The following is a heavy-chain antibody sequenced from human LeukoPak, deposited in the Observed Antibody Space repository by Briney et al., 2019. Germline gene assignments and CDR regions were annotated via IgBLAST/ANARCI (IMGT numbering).Heavy chain of an antibody. V-gene: IGHV4-39*07. CDR3: ARGWYSSSHWFDP. CDR1: GGSISITSYY. Sequence: PSETLSLTCTVSGGSISITSYYWGWIRQPPGTGLEWIVSMYSSGSTYYNPSLKSRVTISVDTSKNQFSLKLSSVTAADTAVYYCARGWYSSSHWFDPWGQGTLVTVSS. CDR2: MYSSGST. D-gene: IGHD6-6*01. J-gene: IGHJ5*02.